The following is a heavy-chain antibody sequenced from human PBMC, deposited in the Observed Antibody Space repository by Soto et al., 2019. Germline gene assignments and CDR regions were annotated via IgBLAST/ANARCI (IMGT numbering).Heavy chain of an antibody. CDR1: GFTFSSYG. J-gene: IGHJ4*02. V-gene: IGHV3-33*01. CDR3: ARDRGGSSGWYYFDY. CDR2: IWYDGSNK. Sequence: QVQLVESGGGVVQPGRSLRLSCAASGFTFSSYGMHWVRQAPGKGLEWVAVIWYDGSNKYYPDSVKGRFTISRDNSKNTLYLQMNSLRAEDTAVYYCARDRGGSSGWYYFDYWGQGTLVTVSS. D-gene: IGHD6-19*01.